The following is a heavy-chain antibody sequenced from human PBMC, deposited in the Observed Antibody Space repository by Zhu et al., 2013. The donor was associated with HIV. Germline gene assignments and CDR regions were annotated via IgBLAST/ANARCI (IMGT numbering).Heavy chain of an antibody. CDR2: ISAYNGNT. V-gene: IGHV1-18*04. Sequence: QVQLVQSGAEVKKPGASVKVSCKASGYTFTSYGISWVRQAPGQGLEWMGWISAYNGNTNYAQKLQGRVTMTTDTSTSTAYMELRSLRSDDTAVYYCARDSKATIFGVVIPIYYYGMDVWGQGTTVTVSS. D-gene: IGHD3-3*01. CDR1: GYTFTSYG. CDR3: ARDSKATIFGVVIPIYYYGMDV. J-gene: IGHJ6*02.